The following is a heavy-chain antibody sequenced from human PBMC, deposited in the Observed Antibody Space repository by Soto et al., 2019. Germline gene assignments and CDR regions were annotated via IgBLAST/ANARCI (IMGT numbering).Heavy chain of an antibody. CDR1: GGSISSYY. D-gene: IGHD6-6*01. CDR3: ARSIAARPVWFDP. Sequence: SETLSLTCTVSGGSISSYYWSWIRQPPGKGLEWIGYIYYSGSTNYNPSLKSRVTISVDTSKNQFSLKLSSVTAADTAVYYCARSIAARPVWFDPWGQGTLVTVSS. V-gene: IGHV4-59*01. CDR2: IYYSGST. J-gene: IGHJ5*02.